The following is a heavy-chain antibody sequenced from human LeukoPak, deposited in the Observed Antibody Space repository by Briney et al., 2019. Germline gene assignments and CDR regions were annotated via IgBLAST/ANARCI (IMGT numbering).Heavy chain of an antibody. CDR2: IYHSGST. D-gene: IGHD6-19*01. CDR3: ARASGIAVAGTPFDY. J-gene: IGHJ4*02. CDR1: GGSISSGGYS. Sequence: SETLSLTCAVSGGSISSGGYSWSWIRQPPGKGLEWIGYIYHSGSTYYNPSLKSRVTISVDTSKNQFSLKLSSVTAADTAVYYCARASGIAVAGTPFDYWGQGTLVTVSS. V-gene: IGHV4-30-2*01.